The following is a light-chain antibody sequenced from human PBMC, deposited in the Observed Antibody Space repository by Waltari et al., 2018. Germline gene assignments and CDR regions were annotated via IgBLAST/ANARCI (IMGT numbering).Light chain of an antibody. CDR1: SSDVGGYKY. CDR3: SSYTSSSTYV. J-gene: IGLJ1*01. V-gene: IGLV2-14*01. CDR2: EVN. Sequence: QSALTQPASVSGSPGQSITISCTGTSSDVGGYKYSSWYQQHPGKAPKFMIYEVNKRPSGVSNRFSGSKSDNTASLTISGLQAEDEADYYCSSYTSSSTYVFGTGTKVTVL.